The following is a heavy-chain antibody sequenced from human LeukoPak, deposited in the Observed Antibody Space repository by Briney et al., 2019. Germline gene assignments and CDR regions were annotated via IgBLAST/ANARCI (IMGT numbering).Heavy chain of an antibody. CDR3: AKGSTYYDILTGYFDY. Sequence: GRSLRLSCAASGFTFDGYAMHWVRQAPGKGLEWVSGISWNSGSIGYADSVKGRFTISRDNAKNSLYLQMNSLRAEDMALYYCAKGSTYYDILTGYFDYWGQGTLVTVSS. CDR2: ISWNSGSI. CDR1: GFTFDGYA. D-gene: IGHD3-9*01. V-gene: IGHV3-9*03. J-gene: IGHJ4*02.